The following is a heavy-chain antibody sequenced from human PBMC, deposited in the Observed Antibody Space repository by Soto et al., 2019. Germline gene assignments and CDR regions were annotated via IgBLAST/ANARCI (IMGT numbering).Heavy chain of an antibody. CDR2: ISAYNGNT. V-gene: IGHV1-18*01. CDR1: GYTFTTYG. Sequence: ASVKVSCKASGYTFTTYGISWVRQAPGQGLEWMGWISAYNGNTNYAQKLHGRVTMTTDTSTSTAYIELRSLRYDEPAVSYCARDSSGIGVAGVDAFDIWGKGKRVTV. CDR3: ARDSSGIGVAGVDAFDI. D-gene: IGHD6-19*01. J-gene: IGHJ3*02.